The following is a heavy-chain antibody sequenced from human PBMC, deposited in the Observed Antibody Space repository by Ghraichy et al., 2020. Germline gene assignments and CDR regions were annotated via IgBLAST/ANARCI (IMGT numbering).Heavy chain of an antibody. J-gene: IGHJ1*01. V-gene: IGHV3-23*01. CDR3: AIDLSLSSFSALSYFQH. CDR2: ISGSGSPT. Sequence: GESLNISCAASGFTFSTYAMSWVRQTPGKGLEWVSGISGSGSPTYYADSVKGRFTISRDNSKNTLYLQMNSLRAEDTAVYYCAIDLSLSSFSALSYFQHWGQGALVTVSS. D-gene: IGHD6-6*01. CDR1: GFTFSTYA.